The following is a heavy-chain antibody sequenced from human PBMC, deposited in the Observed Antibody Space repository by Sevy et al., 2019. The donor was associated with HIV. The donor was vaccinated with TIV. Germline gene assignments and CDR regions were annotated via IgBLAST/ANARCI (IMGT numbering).Heavy chain of an antibody. CDR2: IKEDGSER. CDR3: ARHCSGGSCYSLLPYYYYGMDV. J-gene: IGHJ6*02. Sequence: GGSLRLSCAASGFTFNMYWMTWVRQAPGKGLEWVANIKEDGSERNYLDSVKGRFTISRDNAKESLYLQINSLRAEDTAVYYCARHCSGGSCYSLLPYYYYGMDVWGQGTTVTVSS. CDR1: GFTFNMYW. D-gene: IGHD2-15*01. V-gene: IGHV3-7*01.